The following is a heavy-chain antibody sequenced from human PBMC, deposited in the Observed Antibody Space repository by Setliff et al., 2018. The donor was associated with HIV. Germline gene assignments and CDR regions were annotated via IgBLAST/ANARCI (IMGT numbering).Heavy chain of an antibody. V-gene: IGHV1-18*01. D-gene: IGHD6-19*01. CDR1: GYNFGFYG. CDR3: VSGGWGYAFDM. CDR2: VNEDNGDR. Sequence: ASVKVSCKASGYNFGFYGISWVRQAPGQGLEWMGWVNEDNGDRNFAPSVQGRIALTTDTSTNTAYMELTNLRVDDTAVYYCVSGGWGYAFDMWGQGTMVTVSS. J-gene: IGHJ3*02.